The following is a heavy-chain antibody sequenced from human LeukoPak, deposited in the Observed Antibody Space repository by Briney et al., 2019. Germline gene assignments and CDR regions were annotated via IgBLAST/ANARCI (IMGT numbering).Heavy chain of an antibody. Sequence: ASVKVSCKASGYTFTSYATNWVRQAPGQGLEWMGWINTNTGNPTYAQGFTGRFVFSLDTSVSTAYLQISSLKAEDTAVYYCARDRTPHRITMIVVVPLWFDPWGQGTLVTVSS. D-gene: IGHD3-22*01. CDR3: ARDRTPHRITMIVVVPLWFDP. CDR2: INTNTGNP. J-gene: IGHJ5*02. CDR1: GYTFTSYA. V-gene: IGHV7-4-1*02.